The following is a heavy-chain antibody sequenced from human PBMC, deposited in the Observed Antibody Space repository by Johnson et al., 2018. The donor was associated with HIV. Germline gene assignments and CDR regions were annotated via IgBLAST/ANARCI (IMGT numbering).Heavy chain of an antibody. CDR1: GFTFSSYG. J-gene: IGHJ3*02. V-gene: IGHV3-30*02. CDR2: IRYDGSDK. D-gene: IGHD6-25*01. Sequence: QVQLVESGGGVVQPGGSLRLSCAGSGFTFSSYGMHWVRQAPGKGLEWVSFIRYDGSDKHYADSVKGRFTISRDNSKNTVYLQTNSLRAEDSAVYYCARFGMGSSGDAFDIWGQGTMVTVSS. CDR3: ARFGMGSSGDAFDI.